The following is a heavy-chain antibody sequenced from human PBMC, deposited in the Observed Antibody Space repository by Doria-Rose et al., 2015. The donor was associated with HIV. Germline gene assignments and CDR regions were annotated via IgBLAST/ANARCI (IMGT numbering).Heavy chain of an antibody. CDR1: GFTFSSHR. Sequence: VQLVESGGGLVRPGGSLRLSCATSGFTFSSHRINWVRQAPGTGLEWVYSISSTSAYINYADSVRGRFTISRDNARNSLYLQMDSLRAEDTAIYYCATGVTLDYWGQGTLVTVSS. V-gene: IGHV3-21*01. CDR3: ATGVTLDY. J-gene: IGHJ4*02. D-gene: IGHD3-10*01. CDR2: ISSTSAYI.